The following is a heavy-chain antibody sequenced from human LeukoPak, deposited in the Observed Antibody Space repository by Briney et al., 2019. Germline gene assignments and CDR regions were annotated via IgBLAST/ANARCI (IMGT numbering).Heavy chain of an antibody. Sequence: GGSLRLSCAASGFTVSNNYMSWVRQAPGKGLEWVANINRDGSEKHYVDSVKGRFTISRDNAKNSLYLQINSLSAEDTAVYYCARDYGGSDFDYWGQGTLVTVSS. CDR1: GFTVSNNY. CDR3: ARDYGGSDFDY. CDR2: INRDGSEK. J-gene: IGHJ4*02. D-gene: IGHD3-16*01. V-gene: IGHV3-7*01.